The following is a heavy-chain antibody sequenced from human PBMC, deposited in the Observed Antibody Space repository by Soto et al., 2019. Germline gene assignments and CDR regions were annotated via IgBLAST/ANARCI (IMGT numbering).Heavy chain of an antibody. CDR1: GFTFSIYS. CDR2: ISRRSSYI. D-gene: IGHD5-18*01. CDR3: ARVKETKSKSRSSYGHFDY. Sequence: GGSLRLSCAPSGFTFSIYSMNWVRQAPGKGLEGVSSISRRSSYIYYAASVKGRFTISRDNAKNSLYLQMNSLRAEDTAVYYCARVKETKSKSRSSYGHFDYWGQGTLVTVSS. J-gene: IGHJ4*02. V-gene: IGHV3-21*01.